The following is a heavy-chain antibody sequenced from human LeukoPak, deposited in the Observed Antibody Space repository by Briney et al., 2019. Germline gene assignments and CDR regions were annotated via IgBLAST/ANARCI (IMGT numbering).Heavy chain of an antibody. V-gene: IGHV1-3*01. CDR3: ARGFSGWYELDY. D-gene: IGHD6-19*01. CDR2: INAGNGNT. J-gene: IGHJ4*02. CDR1: GYTFTSYA. Sequence: ASVKVSCKASGYTFTSYAMHWVRQAPGQRLEWMGWINAGNGNTKYSQEFQGRVTITRDTSASTAYMELSSLRSEDTAVYYCARGFSGWYELDYWGQGTLVTVSS.